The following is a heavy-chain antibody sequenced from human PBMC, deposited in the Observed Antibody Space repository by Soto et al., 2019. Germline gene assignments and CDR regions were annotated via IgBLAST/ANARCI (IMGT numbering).Heavy chain of an antibody. CDR3: ATGLLGYCSGGSCYADS. Sequence: QVQLVQSGAEVKKPGASVRVSCQTSAYTFTNYAVSWVRQAPGQGLEWMGWISGDNGNTIYAQKFQGRVTMTTDTSTRKAYMELRSLRSDDPAVYYCATGLLGYCSGGSCYADSWGHGTLVTVSS. D-gene: IGHD2-15*01. CDR2: ISGDNGNT. V-gene: IGHV1-18*01. CDR1: AYTFTNYA. J-gene: IGHJ5*01.